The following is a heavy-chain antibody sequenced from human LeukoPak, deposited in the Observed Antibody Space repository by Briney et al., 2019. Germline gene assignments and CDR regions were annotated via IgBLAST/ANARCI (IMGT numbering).Heavy chain of an antibody. D-gene: IGHD3-9*01. CDR3: ARAYDILTGLDY. CDR2: IYSGGST. Sequence: GGSLRLSCAPSGFTVSSNYISWVRQAPGKGLEWVSVIYSGGSTYYADSVKGRFTISRDNSKNTLYLQMNSLRAEDTAVYYCARAYDILTGLDYWGQGTLVTVSS. CDR1: GFTVSSNY. J-gene: IGHJ4*02. V-gene: IGHV3-53*01.